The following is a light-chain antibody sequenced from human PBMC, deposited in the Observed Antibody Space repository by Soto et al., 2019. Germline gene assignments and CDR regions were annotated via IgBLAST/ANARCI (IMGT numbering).Light chain of an antibody. Sequence: DIQMTQSPSTLPASVGDSVTITCRASHSISNCLAWYQQKQGKAPKFLIYDASSLESGVPSRFSGSGSRTEFTLTISSLQPDDFATYYCQQYNSYSRTFGQGTKVDIK. CDR3: QQYNSYSRT. CDR2: DAS. V-gene: IGKV1-5*01. J-gene: IGKJ1*01. CDR1: HSISNC.